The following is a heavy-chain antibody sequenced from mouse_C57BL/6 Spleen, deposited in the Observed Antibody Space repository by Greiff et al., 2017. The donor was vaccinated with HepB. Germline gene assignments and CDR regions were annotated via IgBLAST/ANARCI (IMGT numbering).Heavy chain of an antibody. V-gene: IGHV5-17*01. CDR1: GFTFSDYG. Sequence: EVQGVESGGGLVKPGGSLKLSCAASGFTFSDYGMHWVRQAPEKGLEWVAYISSGSSTIYYADTVKGRFTISRDNAKNTLFLQMTSLRSEDTAMYYCARVDYYGSSSSYAMDYWGQGTSVTVSS. J-gene: IGHJ4*01. D-gene: IGHD1-1*01. CDR3: ARVDYYGSSSSYAMDY. CDR2: ISSGSSTI.